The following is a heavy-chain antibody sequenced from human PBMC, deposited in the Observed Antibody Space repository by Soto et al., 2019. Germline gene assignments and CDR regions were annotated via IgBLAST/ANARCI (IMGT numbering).Heavy chain of an antibody. V-gene: IGHV3-30*18. Sequence: GGSLRLSCAASGFTFSSYGMHWVRQAPGKGLEWVAVISYDGSNKYYADSVKGRFTISRDNSKNTLYLQMNSLRAEDTAVYYCAKGVGFLEWLSGYYYMDVWGKGTTVTVSS. D-gene: IGHD3-3*01. J-gene: IGHJ6*03. CDR3: AKGVGFLEWLSGYYYMDV. CDR1: GFTFSSYG. CDR2: ISYDGSNK.